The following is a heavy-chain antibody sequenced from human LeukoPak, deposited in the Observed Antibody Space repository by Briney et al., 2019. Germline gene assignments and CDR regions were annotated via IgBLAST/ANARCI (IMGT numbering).Heavy chain of an antibody. CDR3: AKDLVALRVTPGIDY. V-gene: IGHV3-53*01. CDR2: IYSGGST. CDR1: GFIVSSTY. D-gene: IGHD4-23*01. J-gene: IGHJ4*02. Sequence: QAGGSLRLSCAASGFIVSSTYMTWARQAPGKGLEWVSVIYSGGSTYYADSVKGRFTISRDNSKNTLYLQMNSLRAEDTAIYYCAKDLVALRVTPGIDYWGQGTLVTVSS.